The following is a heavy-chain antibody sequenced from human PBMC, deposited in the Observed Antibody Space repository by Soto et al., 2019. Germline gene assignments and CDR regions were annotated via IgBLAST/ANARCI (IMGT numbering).Heavy chain of an antibody. V-gene: IGHV1-18*01. D-gene: IGHD3-10*01. CDR1: GYSFSTYG. J-gene: IGHJ4*02. CDR2: ISARNGNT. Sequence: QVHLVQSGVEVKKPGASVKVSCKASGYSFSTYGISWVRQAPGQGLEWMGGISARNGNTNYAQNLQGRVTMTTDTSTSTAYMELRSLGFDDTAMYYCARDLFGEDGAGYFDYWGQGTLVTVSS. CDR3: ARDLFGEDGAGYFDY.